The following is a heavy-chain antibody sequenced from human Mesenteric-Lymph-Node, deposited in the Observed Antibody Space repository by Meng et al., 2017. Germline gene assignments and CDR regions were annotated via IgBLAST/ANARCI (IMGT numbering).Heavy chain of an antibody. D-gene: IGHD6-13*01. CDR3: AGAAAGTDY. CDR1: GYSISSGYY. J-gene: IGHJ4*02. Sequence: SETLSLTCTVSGYSISSGYYWGWIRQPPGKGLEWIGSIYHSGSTYYNPSLKSRVTISVDTSKNQFSLKLSSVTAADTAVYYCAGAAAGTDYWGQGTLVTVSS. CDR2: IYHSGST. V-gene: IGHV4-38-2*02.